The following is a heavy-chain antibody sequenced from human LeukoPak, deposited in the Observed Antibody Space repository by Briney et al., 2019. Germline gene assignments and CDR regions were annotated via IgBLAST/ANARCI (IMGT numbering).Heavy chain of an antibody. V-gene: IGHV1-69*01. Sequence: SVKVSCKASGGTFSSYAISWVRQAPGQGLEWMGGIIPIFGTANYAQKFQGRVTITADESTSTAYMELSSLRSEDTAVYYCARSGGGYYYDSSGYYEAAFDIWGQGTMVTVSS. CDR1: GGTFSSYA. CDR2: IIPIFGTA. CDR3: ARSGGGYYYDSSGYYEAAFDI. J-gene: IGHJ3*02. D-gene: IGHD3-22*01.